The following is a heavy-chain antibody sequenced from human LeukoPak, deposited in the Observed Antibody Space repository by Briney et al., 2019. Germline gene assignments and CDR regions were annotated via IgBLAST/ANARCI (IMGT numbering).Heavy chain of an antibody. CDR1: GGTFSSYA. CDR2: IIPIFGTA. D-gene: IGHD5-24*01. Sequence: ASVKVSCKASGGTFSSYAISWVRQAPGQGLEWMGGIIPIFGTANYAQKFQGRVTITADKSTSTAYMELSSLRSEDTAVYYCARPAGTIRDGYKGGFDYWGQGTLVTVSS. CDR3: ARPAGTIRDGYKGGFDY. V-gene: IGHV1-69*06. J-gene: IGHJ4*02.